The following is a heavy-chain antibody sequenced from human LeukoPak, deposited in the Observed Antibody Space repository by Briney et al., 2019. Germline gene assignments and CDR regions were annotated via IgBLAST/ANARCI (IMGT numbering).Heavy chain of an antibody. J-gene: IGHJ4*02. CDR3: ARETTAPEY. V-gene: IGHV1-46*01. CDR1: GYTFSTYY. CDR2: INPSGDGT. D-gene: IGHD4-17*01. Sequence: GSVKVSYKASGYTFSTYYMHWVRQAPGQGLEWMGLINPSGDGTSYAQKFQGRVTMTRDTSTSTVYMELSSLRSEDTAVYYCARETTAPEYWGQGTLVTVSS.